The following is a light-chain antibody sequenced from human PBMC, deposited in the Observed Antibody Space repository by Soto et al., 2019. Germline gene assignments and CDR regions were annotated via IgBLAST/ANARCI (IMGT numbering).Light chain of an antibody. Sequence: QSALTQPPYASGSPGQSVTISCTGTSSDVGGYKYVSWYQQYPGKAPKLMIYAVNKRPSGVPDRFSGSKSGNTASLTVPGLQAEDEADYYCSSYAGSNNYVFGTGTKVTVL. V-gene: IGLV2-8*01. CDR1: SSDVGGYKY. CDR3: SSYAGSNNYV. CDR2: AVN. J-gene: IGLJ1*01.